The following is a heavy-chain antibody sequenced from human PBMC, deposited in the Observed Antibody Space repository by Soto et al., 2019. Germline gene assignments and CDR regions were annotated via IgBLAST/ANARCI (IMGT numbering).Heavy chain of an antibody. V-gene: IGHV4-39*01. J-gene: IGHJ6*02. CDR3: ARHLYYDISPGYLRPYHYYGMDV. Sequence: SETLTLTCTLSRRSISRNNNYCAWIRQPPGKELEWIGSLYYSDYTDSNPSLRSRVTISVDTSKHQFSLKLTSVTAADTAVYYCARHLYYDISPGYLRPYHYYGMDVWGQGTTVTVS. D-gene: IGHD3-9*01. CDR2: LYYSDYT. CDR1: RRSISRNNNY.